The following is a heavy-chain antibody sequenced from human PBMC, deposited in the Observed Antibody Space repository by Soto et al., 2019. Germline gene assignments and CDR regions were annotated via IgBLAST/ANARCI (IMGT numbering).Heavy chain of an antibody. J-gene: IGHJ6*02. CDR2: ISYDGSNK. Sequence: GGSLRLSCAASGFTFSSYAMHWVRQAPGKGLEWVAVISYDGSNKYYADSVKGRFTISRDNSKNTLYLQMNSLRAEDTAVYYCARDLAVVTPPNPRYYYYYGMAVWGQGTTVTVSS. CDR1: GFTFSSYA. CDR3: ARDLAVVTPPNPRYYYYYGMAV. V-gene: IGHV3-30-3*01. D-gene: IGHD2-21*02.